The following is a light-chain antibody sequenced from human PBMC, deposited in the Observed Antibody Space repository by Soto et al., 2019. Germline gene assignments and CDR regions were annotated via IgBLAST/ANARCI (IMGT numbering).Light chain of an antibody. V-gene: IGKV3D-20*02. Sequence: EIVLTQSPGTLSLSPGERATLSCRASQSFTSSYLAWYQQKPGQAPRLVMYGASIRTSGIPDRFSGSGSGTDFTLTISRLEPEDFAVYYCQQRSNWPITFGQGTRLEIK. CDR3: QQRSNWPIT. CDR1: QSFTSSY. CDR2: GAS. J-gene: IGKJ5*01.